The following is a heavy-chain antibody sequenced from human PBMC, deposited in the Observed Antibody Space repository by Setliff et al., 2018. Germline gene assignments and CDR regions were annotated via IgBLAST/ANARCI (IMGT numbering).Heavy chain of an antibody. Sequence: SETLSLTCAVYGDSFSDYYWSWIRQSPGKGLEWIGSMYYSGSTYYNPSLKGRVTLSVDTTKNQFSLKLTSMTAADTAVYFCARHLLVQGTYHFDYWGQGSPVTVSS. V-gene: IGHV4-34*01. CDR2: MYYSGST. CDR1: GDSFSDYY. CDR3: ARHLLVQGTYHFDY. D-gene: IGHD3-10*01. J-gene: IGHJ4*02.